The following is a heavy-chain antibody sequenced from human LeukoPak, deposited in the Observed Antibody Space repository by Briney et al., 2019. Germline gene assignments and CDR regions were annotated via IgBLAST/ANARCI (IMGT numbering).Heavy chain of an antibody. Sequence: GGSLRLSCAASGFTFSSYWMSWVRQAPGKGLEWVAHMNQDGSEKYYVDSVRGRFTISRDNSKNTLYLQMNSLRAEDTAIYYCARDPYSGSYSDYYYYYMDVWGKGTTVTVSS. V-gene: IGHV3-7*03. CDR3: ARDPYSGSYSDYYYYYMDV. CDR2: MNQDGSEK. D-gene: IGHD1-26*01. CDR1: GFTFSSYW. J-gene: IGHJ6*03.